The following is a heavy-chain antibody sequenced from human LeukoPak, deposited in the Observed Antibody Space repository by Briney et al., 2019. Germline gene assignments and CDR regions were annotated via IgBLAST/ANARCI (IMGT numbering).Heavy chain of an antibody. CDR2: ISSGSSYI. J-gene: IGHJ4*02. CDR1: GFSFSSYS. V-gene: IGHV3-21*01. Sequence: GGSLRVSCAASGFSFSSYSMTWVRQAPGKGLEWVSSISSGSSYIYYADSLKGRFTISRDNAKNSLYLQMNSLRAEDTAVYYCARGHHSGYDWVHDYWGQGTLVTVSS. D-gene: IGHD5-12*01. CDR3: ARGHHSGYDWVHDY.